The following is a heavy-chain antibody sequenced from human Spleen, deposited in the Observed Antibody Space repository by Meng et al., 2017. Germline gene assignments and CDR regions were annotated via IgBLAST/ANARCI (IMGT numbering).Heavy chain of an antibody. CDR1: GFTLSSYS. V-gene: IGHV3-21*01. D-gene: IGHD3-22*01. J-gene: IGHJ4*02. Sequence: GGPLRLPCATSGFTLSSYSMNGFRQAPGKGLEWVSSISGSSSHIHYADSVKGRFTISRDNAKNSLYLQMNSLRVEDTAVYYCAMFYDSTGLPFDYWGQGTLVTVSS. CDR3: AMFYDSTGLPFDY. CDR2: ISGSSSHI.